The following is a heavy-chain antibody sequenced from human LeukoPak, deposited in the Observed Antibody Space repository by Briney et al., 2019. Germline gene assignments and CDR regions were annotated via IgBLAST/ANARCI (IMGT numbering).Heavy chain of an antibody. CDR2: MNPNNGDS. V-gene: IGHV1-8*03. CDR3: ARTTSFTASGYDY. J-gene: IGHJ4*02. Sequence: ASVSVSFTASASTFTIYNYNWERHAQGPGLGLMGWMNPNNGDSGYAQKFQGRVTITRDTSISTAYMELRSLRSEDTAVYFCARTTSFTASGYDYWGQGTLVTVSS. D-gene: IGHD6-25*01. CDR1: ASTFTIYN.